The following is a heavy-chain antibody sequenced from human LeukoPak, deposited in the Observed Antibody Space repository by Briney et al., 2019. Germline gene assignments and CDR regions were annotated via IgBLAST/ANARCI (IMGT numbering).Heavy chain of an antibody. V-gene: IGHV3-73*01. D-gene: IGHD2-15*01. CDR2: IRSKANSYAT. Sequence: GGSLRLSCAASGFTFSGSAMHWVRQASGKGLEWVGRIRSKANSYATAYAASVKGRFTISRDDSKNTAYLQMNSLKTEDTAVYYCTSYLSCSGGSCYTDNYYYYYMDVWGKGTTVTVSS. CDR3: TSYLSCSGGSCYTDNYYYYYMDV. CDR1: GFTFSGSA. J-gene: IGHJ6*03.